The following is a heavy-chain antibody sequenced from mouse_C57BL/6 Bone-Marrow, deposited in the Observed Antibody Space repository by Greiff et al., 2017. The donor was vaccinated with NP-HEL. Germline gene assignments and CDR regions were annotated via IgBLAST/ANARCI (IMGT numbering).Heavy chain of an antibody. CDR3: ARAHYDYDDYAMDY. D-gene: IGHD2-4*01. V-gene: IGHV5-4*03. Sequence: EVKLMESGGGLVKPGGSLKLSCAASGFTFSSYAMSWVRQTPEKRLEWVATISDGGSYTYYPDNVKGRFTISRDNAKNNLYLQMSHLKSEDTAMYYCARAHYDYDDYAMDYWGQGTSVTVSS. CDR1: GFTFSSYA. J-gene: IGHJ4*01. CDR2: ISDGGSYT.